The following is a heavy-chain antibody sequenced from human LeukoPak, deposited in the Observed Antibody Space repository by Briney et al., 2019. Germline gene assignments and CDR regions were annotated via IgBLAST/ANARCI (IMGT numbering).Heavy chain of an antibody. Sequence: PSETLSLTCTVSGGSISSYYWSWIRQPPGKGLEWIGYIYYSGSTNYNPSLKSRVTISVDTSKNQFSLKLSSVTAADTAVYYCARESILTVTTQVWVFDYWGQGTLVTVSS. V-gene: IGHV4-59*01. D-gene: IGHD4-17*01. CDR2: IYYSGST. J-gene: IGHJ4*02. CDR3: ARESILTVTTQVWVFDY. CDR1: GGSISSYY.